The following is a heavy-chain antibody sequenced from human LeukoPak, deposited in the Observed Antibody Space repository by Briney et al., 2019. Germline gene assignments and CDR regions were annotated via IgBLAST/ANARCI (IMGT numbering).Heavy chain of an antibody. CDR1: GYTFTGYY. CDR3: ARGAAMVAGYNWFDP. V-gene: IGHV1-46*01. Sequence: GASVTVSCKASGYTFTGYYMHWVRQAPGQGLEWMGIINPSGGSTSYAQKFQGRVTMTRDMSTSTVYMELSSLRSEDTAVYYCARGAAMVAGYNWFDPWGQGTLVTVSS. CDR2: INPSGGST. D-gene: IGHD5-18*01. J-gene: IGHJ5*02.